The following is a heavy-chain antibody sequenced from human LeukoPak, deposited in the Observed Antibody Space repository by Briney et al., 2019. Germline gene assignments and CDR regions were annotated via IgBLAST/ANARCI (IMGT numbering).Heavy chain of an antibody. J-gene: IGHJ4*02. CDR2: IKQDGSEK. V-gene: IGHV3-7*01. Sequence: TGGSLRLSCAASGFTFSSYWMSWVRQAPGKGLEWVANIKQDGSEKYYVDSVKGRFTISRDNAKNSLYLQMNSLRAEDTAIYYCARESGYSFGQPFDYWGQGTLVTVSS. D-gene: IGHD5-18*01. CDR3: ARESGYSFGQPFDY. CDR1: GFTFSSYW.